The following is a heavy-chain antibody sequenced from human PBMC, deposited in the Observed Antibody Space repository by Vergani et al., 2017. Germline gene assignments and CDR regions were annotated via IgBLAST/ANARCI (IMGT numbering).Heavy chain of an antibody. D-gene: IGHD3-9*01. CDR3: AKRRYDILTGIPLDY. CDR1: GYSFTSYW. J-gene: IGHJ4*02. Sequence: EVQLVQSGAEVKKPGASLKISCKGSGYSFTSYWIGWVRQMPGKGLEWMGIIYPGDSDTRYSPSFKGEVTIPANKSSSTAYLQWSSLKATDTALYYCAKRRYDILTGIPLDYWGQGTLVTVSS. CDR2: IYPGDSDT. V-gene: IGHV5-51*01.